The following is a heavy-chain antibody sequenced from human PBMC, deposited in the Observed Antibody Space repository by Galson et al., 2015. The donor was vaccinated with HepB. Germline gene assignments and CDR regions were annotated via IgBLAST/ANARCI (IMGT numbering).Heavy chain of an antibody. CDR1: GGTFSSYA. CDR3: ARELEVDCSGGSCYSRWFDP. J-gene: IGHJ5*02. Sequence: SVKVSCKASGGTFSSYAISWVRQAPGQGLEWMGGIIPIFGIANYAQKFQGWVTMTRDTSISTAYMELSRLRSDDTAVYYCARELEVDCSGGSCYSRWFDPWGQGTLVTVSS. CDR2: IIPIFGIA. D-gene: IGHD2-15*01. V-gene: IGHV1-69*10.